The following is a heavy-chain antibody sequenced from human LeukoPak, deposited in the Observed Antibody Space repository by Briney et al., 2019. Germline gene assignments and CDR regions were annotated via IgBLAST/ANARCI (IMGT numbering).Heavy chain of an antibody. J-gene: IGHJ3*02. CDR1: GGSISSYY. CDR3: ARDLISGPGPFDI. D-gene: IGHD2-15*01. Sequence: SETLSLTCTVSGGSISSYYWSWIRQPPGKGLEWVGYIYYSGSTNYNPSLKSRVTISVDTSKNQFSLKLSSVTAADTAVYYCARDLISGPGPFDIWGQGTMVTVSS. V-gene: IGHV4-59*01. CDR2: IYYSGST.